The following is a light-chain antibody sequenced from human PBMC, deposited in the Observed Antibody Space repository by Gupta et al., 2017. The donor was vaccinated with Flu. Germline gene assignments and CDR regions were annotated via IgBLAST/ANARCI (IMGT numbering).Light chain of an antibody. V-gene: IGKV1-39*01. Sequence: PSSLSASVGDIVTITCRASQSISSYLNWYQQKPGKAPKLLIYGASSLQSGVPSRFSGSGSGTDFTLTISSLQPEDFATYHCQQSYSPPLTFRGETKVEIK. CDR2: GAS. CDR1: QSISSY. J-gene: IGKJ4*01. CDR3: QQSYSPPLT.